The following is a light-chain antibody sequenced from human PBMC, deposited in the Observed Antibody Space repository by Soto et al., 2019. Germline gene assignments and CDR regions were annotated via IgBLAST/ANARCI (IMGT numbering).Light chain of an antibody. CDR2: DAS. CDR3: QQYDNLPLT. J-gene: IGKJ4*01. Sequence: DIQMTQSPSSLSASVGDRVNITCQASQASSNYLNWYQQKPGKAPKLLIYDASNLETGVPSRFSGSGSGTDFTFTISSLQPEDIATYYCQQYDNLPLTFGGGTKVEIK. CDR1: QASSNY. V-gene: IGKV1-33*01.